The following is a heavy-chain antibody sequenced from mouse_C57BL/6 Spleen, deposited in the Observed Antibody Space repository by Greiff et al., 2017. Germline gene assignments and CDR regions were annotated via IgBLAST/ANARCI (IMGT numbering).Heavy chain of an antibody. CDR3: ARRAYYGNYDWYFDV. CDR2: INPNYGTP. V-gene: IGHV1-39*01. CDR1: GYSFTDYN. J-gene: IGHJ1*03. Sequence: EVQLQQSGPELVKPGASVKISCKASGYSFTDYNMNWVKQSNGKSLEWIGVINPNYGTPSYNQKFKGKATLTVDQSSSTAYMQHNSLTSEDSAVYYCARRAYYGNYDWYFDVWGTGTTVTVSS. D-gene: IGHD2-10*01.